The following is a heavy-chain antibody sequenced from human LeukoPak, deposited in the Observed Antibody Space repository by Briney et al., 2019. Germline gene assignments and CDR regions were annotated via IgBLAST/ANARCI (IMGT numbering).Heavy chain of an antibody. CDR1: GFTFRSYA. D-gene: IGHD1-7*01. CDR2: ISGSGDTT. V-gene: IGHV3-23*01. J-gene: IGHJ4*02. Sequence: GGSLRLSCATSGFTFRSYALTWVRQAPGMGLEWVSAISGSGDTTYYADSVKGRFTISRDNSKNTLYLQMNSLRTEDTAVYYCAKAAQNWNYDRGYFEYWGQGTLVTVSS. CDR3: AKAAQNWNYDRGYFEY.